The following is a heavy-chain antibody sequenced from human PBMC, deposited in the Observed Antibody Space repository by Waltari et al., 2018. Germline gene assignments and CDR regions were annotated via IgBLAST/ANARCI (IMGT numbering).Heavy chain of an antibody. CDR3: ARGRRDLPYGMDV. CDR1: GYTFTSYY. V-gene: IGHV1-46*01. Sequence: QVQLVQSGAEVKKPGASVKVSCKASGYTFTSYYIPWVRQAPGPGLEWMGRSEPRGGSTSDAQKFKGRVTMTRDTSTSTVYMELSSLGSEDTAVYYCARGRRDLPYGMDVWGQGTTVTVSS. J-gene: IGHJ6*02. CDR2: SEPRGGST.